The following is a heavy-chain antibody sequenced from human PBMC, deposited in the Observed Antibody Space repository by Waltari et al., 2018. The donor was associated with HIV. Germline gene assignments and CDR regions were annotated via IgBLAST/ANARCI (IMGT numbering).Heavy chain of an antibody. D-gene: IGHD3-16*01. CDR1: GYSFRSYS. CDR3: ARVESMLRVVHFDY. J-gene: IGHJ4*02. V-gene: IGHV1-18*04. Sequence: QIQLVESGGEMKKTGASGKVYCKASGYSFRSYSSSWGRQAPGQGLEWMGWVSAYNYNTKYAEKFQGRVTMTTDTSTSTAYMELRNLRSDDTAMYYCARVESMLRVVHFDYWGQGTLVTVSS. CDR2: VSAYNYNT.